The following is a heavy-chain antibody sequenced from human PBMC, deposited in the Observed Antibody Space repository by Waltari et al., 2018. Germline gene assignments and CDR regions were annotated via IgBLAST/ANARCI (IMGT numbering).Heavy chain of an antibody. Sequence: QVQLQQWGAGLLKPSETLSLTCAVYGWSFIGYYWTWIRQPPGKGLEWIGEINHSGSTNYNPSLKSRVTISVDTSKNQFSLKLSSVTAADTAVYYCARARLRLGYCSSTSCKYYFDYWGQGTLVTVSS. D-gene: IGHD2-2*01. CDR1: GWSFIGYY. CDR3: ARARLRLGYCSSTSCKYYFDY. J-gene: IGHJ4*02. V-gene: IGHV4-34*01. CDR2: INHSGST.